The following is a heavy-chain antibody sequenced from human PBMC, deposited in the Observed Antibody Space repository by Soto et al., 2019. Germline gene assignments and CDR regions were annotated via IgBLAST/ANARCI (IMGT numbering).Heavy chain of an antibody. CDR1: GYTFMSYA. CDR3: ARERLEYSSSWSSFDP. CDR2: INAGNGNT. J-gene: IGHJ5*02. V-gene: IGHV1-3*05. D-gene: IGHD6-13*01. Sequence: QVQLVQSGAEEKKPGASVRVSCKASGYTFMSYAIHWVRQAPGQRLEWMGWINAGNGNTKYSQKFQGRVIITRDTSASTAYMELSSLRSEDTAVYYCARERLEYSSSWSSFDPWGQGTLVTVSS.